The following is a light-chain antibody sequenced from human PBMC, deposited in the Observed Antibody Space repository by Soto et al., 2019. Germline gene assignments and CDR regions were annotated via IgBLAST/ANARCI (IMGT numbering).Light chain of an antibody. CDR3: QQSYNPPLT. V-gene: IGKV1-39*01. Sequence: IQMTKPPSSLSPSVGERVTIPCRPSQTIATFLNWYQQKPGKPPKLLIYAASRLQSGVPSRFSGSGSGTYFSLTISSMQPEDFATYSCQQSYNPPLTFGGGTKLEI. CDR1: QTIATF. J-gene: IGKJ4*01. CDR2: AAS.